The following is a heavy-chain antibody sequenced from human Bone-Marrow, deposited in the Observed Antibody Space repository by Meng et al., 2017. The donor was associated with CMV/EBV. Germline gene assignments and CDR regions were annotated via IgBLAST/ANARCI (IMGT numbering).Heavy chain of an antibody. Sequence: MHWVRQAPGQGLEWMGIINPSGGSTSYAQKFQGRVTMTRDTSTSTVYMELSSLRSEDTAVYYCARARRQRDCSSTSCRFGLTGWFDPWGQGTLVTVSS. CDR2: INPSGGST. D-gene: IGHD2-2*01. J-gene: IGHJ5*02. CDR3: ARARRQRDCSSTSCRFGLTGWFDP. V-gene: IGHV1-46*01.